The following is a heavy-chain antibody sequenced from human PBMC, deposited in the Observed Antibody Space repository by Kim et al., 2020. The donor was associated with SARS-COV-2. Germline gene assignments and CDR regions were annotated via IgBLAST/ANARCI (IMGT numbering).Heavy chain of an antibody. J-gene: IGHJ4*02. Sequence: SLKSRVTISVDTSKNQFSLKLSAVTAADTAVYYCARQPRYYDLYRIHFDYWGQGTLVTVSS. CDR3: ARQPRYYDLYRIHFDY. V-gene: IGHV4-31*02. D-gene: IGHD3-3*01.